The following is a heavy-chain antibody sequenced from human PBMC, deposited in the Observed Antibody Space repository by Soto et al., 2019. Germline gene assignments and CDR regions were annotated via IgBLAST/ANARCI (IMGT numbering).Heavy chain of an antibody. J-gene: IGHJ4*02. CDR1: RFTFNNAR. V-gene: IGHV3-15*01. D-gene: IGHD1-26*01. CDR2: IDGGKT. Sequence: GRSLRFSCAASRFTFNNARMSWVRQAPGKGLDWVGRIDGGKTDFAAPVEGRFTFSRDDSRNTLFLQMNSLKTEDTGVYYCTSNAAAKVGTLSYWGQGTLVTVSS. CDR3: TSNAAAKVGTLSY.